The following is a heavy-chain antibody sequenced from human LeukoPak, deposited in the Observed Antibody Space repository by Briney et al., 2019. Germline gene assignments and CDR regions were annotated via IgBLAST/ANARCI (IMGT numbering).Heavy chain of an antibody. CDR3: ARDNCAYSTCHLFD. Sequence: ASVKVSCKASGYTFTSYGISWVRQAPGQGLEWMGWISAYNGNTNYAQKLQGRVTMTTDTSTSTAYMELRSLRSDDTAVYYCARDNCAYSTCHLFDWGQGTLVTVSS. CDR2: ISAYNGNT. D-gene: IGHD2-15*01. CDR1: GYTFTSYG. V-gene: IGHV1-18*01. J-gene: IGHJ4*02.